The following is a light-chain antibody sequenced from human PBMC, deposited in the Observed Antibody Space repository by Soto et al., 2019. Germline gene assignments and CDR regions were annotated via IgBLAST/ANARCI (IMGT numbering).Light chain of an antibody. CDR1: CSRIGSNY. Sequence: VRPHPPSATPTPSQSVTCPLSLICSRIGSNYVYWYQQLPGTAPKPLIYRNDQRPSGVPDRFSGSRSGTSASLAISGLRSEDEAIYYCATWVDSLSVYVFGTGT. J-gene: IGLJ1*01. V-gene: IGLV1-47*01. CDR3: ATWVDSLSVYV. CDR2: RND.